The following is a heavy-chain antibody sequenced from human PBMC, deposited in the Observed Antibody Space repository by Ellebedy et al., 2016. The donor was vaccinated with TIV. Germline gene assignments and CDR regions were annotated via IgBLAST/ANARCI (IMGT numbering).Heavy chain of an antibody. Sequence: GGSLRLSCAASGFTFSNYAMSWVRRSPGKGLDRVSLISGSGEYTYYADSVKGRLTISRDNSMDTLYLQMNSLGVGDTAVYYCAKLGFDILTGSGGMDVWGQGTTVTVSS. CDR2: ISGSGEYT. CDR1: GFTFSNYA. J-gene: IGHJ6*02. D-gene: IGHD3-9*01. V-gene: IGHV3-23*01. CDR3: AKLGFDILTGSGGMDV.